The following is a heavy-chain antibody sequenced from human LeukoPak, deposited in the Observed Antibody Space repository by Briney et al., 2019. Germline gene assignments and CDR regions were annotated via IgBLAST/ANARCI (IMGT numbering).Heavy chain of an antibody. CDR3: ARATVTDYGMDV. V-gene: IGHV4-34*01. CDR1: GGSFSGYY. Sequence: SETLSLTCAVYGGSFSGYYWIWIRPPPGKGLEWIGEINHSGSTNYNPSLKSRVPISLDTSTNQFSLKLSSVTAADTAVYYCARATVTDYGMDVWGQGTTVTVSS. J-gene: IGHJ6*02. D-gene: IGHD4-17*01. CDR2: INHSGST.